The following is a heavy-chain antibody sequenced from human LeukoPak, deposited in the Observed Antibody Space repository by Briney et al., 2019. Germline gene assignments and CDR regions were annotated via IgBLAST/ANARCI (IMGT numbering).Heavy chain of an antibody. CDR1: GFTFSSYG. D-gene: IGHD3-10*01. V-gene: IGHV3-30*18. CDR2: ISYDGSNK. J-gene: IGHJ4*02. CDR3: AKSGMIRGVIAGHYFDY. Sequence: GGSLRLSCAASGFTFSSYGMHWVRQAPGKGLEWVAVISYDGSNKFYADSVKGRFSISRDNSKNTLYLQMNSLRAEDTAVYFCAKSGMIRGVIAGHYFDYWGQGTLVTVSS.